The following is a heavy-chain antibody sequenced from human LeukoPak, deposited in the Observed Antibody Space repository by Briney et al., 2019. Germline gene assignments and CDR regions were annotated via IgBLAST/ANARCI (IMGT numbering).Heavy chain of an antibody. V-gene: IGHV1-2*02. D-gene: IGHD3-22*01. Sequence: GASVKLSCKASGYTFTGYYMHWVRRAPGQGLEWMGWINPNSGGTNYAQKFQGRVTTTRDTSISTAYMELSRLRSDDTAVYYCAHGPRITMIVVPTIDYWGQGTLVTVSS. CDR2: INPNSGGT. CDR3: AHGPRITMIVVPTIDY. J-gene: IGHJ4*02. CDR1: GYTFTGYY.